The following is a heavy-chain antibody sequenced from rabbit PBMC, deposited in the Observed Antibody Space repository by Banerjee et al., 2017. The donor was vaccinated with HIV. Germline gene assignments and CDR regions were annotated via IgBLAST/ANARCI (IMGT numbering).Heavy chain of an antibody. J-gene: IGHJ4*01. CDR2: IDPVFHST. V-gene: IGHV1S7*01. Sequence: QLVQSWGGLVQPGGSLTLSCKASGIDFSSYSIGWVRQAPGKGLEWIGYIDPVFHSTYYASWVSGRFTISSHNAQNTLYLQLNSLTAADTATYFCVRGIYTNDYAAYTYTTYFSLWGPGTLVTVS. CDR3: VRGIYTNDYAAYTYTTYFSL. D-gene: IGHD6-1*01. CDR1: GIDFSSYS.